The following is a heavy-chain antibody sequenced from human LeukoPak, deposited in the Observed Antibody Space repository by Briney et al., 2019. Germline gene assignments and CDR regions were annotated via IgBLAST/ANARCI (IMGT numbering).Heavy chain of an antibody. CDR1: GGSISSYY. CDR3: ARVAAKSVFDY. D-gene: IGHD2-15*01. CDR2: IYYSGST. V-gene: IGHV4-59*01. J-gene: IGHJ4*02. Sequence: NPSETLSLTCTVSGGSISSYYWSWIRQPPGKGLEWIGYIYYSGSTNYNPSLKSRVTISVDTSKNQFSLKLSSVTAADTAVYYCARVAAKSVFDYWGQGTLVTVSS.